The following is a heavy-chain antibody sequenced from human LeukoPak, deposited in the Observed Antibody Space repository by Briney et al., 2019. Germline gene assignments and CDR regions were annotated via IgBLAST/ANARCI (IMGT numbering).Heavy chain of an antibody. CDR3: AKDRPLNWGYYFDY. D-gene: IGHD7-27*01. CDR1: GFTFSSYA. J-gene: IGHJ4*02. Sequence: PGGSLRLSCAASGFTFSSYAMSWVRQAPGKGLEWVSAISASGGSTYYVDSGKGRFTISRDTSKNTLFLQMSSLRAEDTAIYYCAKDRPLNWGYYFDYWGQGTLVTVSS. V-gene: IGHV3-23*01. CDR2: ISASGGST.